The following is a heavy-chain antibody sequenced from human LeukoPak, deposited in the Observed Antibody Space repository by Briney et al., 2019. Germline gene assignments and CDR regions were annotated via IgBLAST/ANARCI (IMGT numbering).Heavy chain of an antibody. J-gene: IGHJ2*01. Sequence: GRSLRLSCAASGFTFTSYGMHWVRQAPGKGLEWVAIIWYDGSNEFYADSVKGRFTISRDNPKNTLYLQMNSLRAEDAAVYYCATRPAVAGTTNWYFYLWGRGTLVTVSS. CDR2: IWYDGSNE. D-gene: IGHD6-19*01. CDR3: ATRPAVAGTTNWYFYL. CDR1: GFTFTSYG. V-gene: IGHV3-33*01.